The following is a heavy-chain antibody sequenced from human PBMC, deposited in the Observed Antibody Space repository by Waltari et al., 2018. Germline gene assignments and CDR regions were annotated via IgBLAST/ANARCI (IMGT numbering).Heavy chain of an antibody. CDR3: ARDNGVINRAGLPVWFAP. Sequence: QIQLQESGPGLVKPSQTLSLTCTVSGGSISSGSYYWSWIRQPAGKGLDWIGRVHTNGYTNYNPALKSRVTMSVDTPQNQFSLRLASVTAADTAVYYCARDNGVINRAGLPVWFAPWGQGTLVTVSS. V-gene: IGHV4-61*02. D-gene: IGHD2-8*01. J-gene: IGHJ5*02. CDR2: VHTNGYT. CDR1: GGSISSGSYY.